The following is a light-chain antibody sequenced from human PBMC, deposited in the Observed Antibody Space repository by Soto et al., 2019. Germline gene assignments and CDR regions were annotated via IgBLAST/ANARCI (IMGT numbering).Light chain of an antibody. CDR3: SSYTSTRAVL. V-gene: IGLV2-14*01. CDR2: DVT. CDR1: SSDVGGFNF. Sequence: QSALTQPASVSGSPGQSITISCTGTSSDVGGFNFVSWYQQHPGKAPKLMISDVTNRPSGVSNRFSGSKSGNTASLTISGLQAEDEADYYCSSYTSTRAVLFGGGTQLTVL. J-gene: IGLJ7*01.